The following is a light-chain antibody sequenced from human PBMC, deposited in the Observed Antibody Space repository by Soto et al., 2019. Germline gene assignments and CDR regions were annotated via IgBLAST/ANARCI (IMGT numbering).Light chain of an antibody. Sequence: AIQMTQSPSSLSASVGDRVNITCRASQGIRNYLGWYQQKAGKAPNLLIYGASTSQIGVPSRFSGSGSGTDFTLTINSLQPEDFATYYCLHDYNCPRTFGQGTRVDVK. CDR2: GAS. V-gene: IGKV1-6*01. CDR3: LHDYNCPRT. CDR1: QGIRNY. J-gene: IGKJ1*01.